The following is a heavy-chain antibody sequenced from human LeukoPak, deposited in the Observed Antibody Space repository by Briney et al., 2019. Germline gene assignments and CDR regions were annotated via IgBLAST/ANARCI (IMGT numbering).Heavy chain of an antibody. Sequence: GASVKVSCKASGYTFTSYYMHWVRQAPGQGLEWMGIINPSGGTTTYAQKFQGRVTMTSDTSTSTVSMELSSLRSEDTAVYYCASRVSFSFDYWGQGTLVTVSS. J-gene: IGHJ4*02. CDR2: INPSGGTT. CDR3: ASRVSFSFDY. D-gene: IGHD6-6*01. CDR1: GYTFTSYY. V-gene: IGHV1-46*01.